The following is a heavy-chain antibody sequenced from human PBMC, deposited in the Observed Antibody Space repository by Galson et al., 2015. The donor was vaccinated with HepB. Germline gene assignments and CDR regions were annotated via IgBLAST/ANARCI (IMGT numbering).Heavy chain of an antibody. CDR2: ISGNGDST. J-gene: IGHJ5*02. D-gene: IGHD3-16*01. CDR3: SRLGDLAGYSSA. CDR1: GFAFDTHA. Sequence: SLRLSCAASGFAFDTHAMSWVRQAPGRGLEWISGISGNGDSTFYADSVKGRFTVSRDNSNNMLYLQMNSLKTEDTAVYYCSRLGDLAGYSSAWGQGTLVTVSS. V-gene: IGHV3-23*01.